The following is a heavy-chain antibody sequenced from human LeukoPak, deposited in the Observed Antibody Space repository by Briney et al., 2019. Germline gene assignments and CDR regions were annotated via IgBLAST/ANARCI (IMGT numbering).Heavy chain of an antibody. CDR3: ARLPRYDFWS. D-gene: IGHD3-3*01. CDR2: IYYSGST. J-gene: IGHJ4*02. Sequence: NPSETLSLTCTVSGGSISINNYYCGWIRQPPGKGLEWIGNIYYSGSTYYNPSLKSRVTISVDTSKNQFSLKLSSVTAADTAVYYCARLPRYDFWSWGQGTLVTVSS. V-gene: IGHV4-39*01. CDR1: GGSISINNYY.